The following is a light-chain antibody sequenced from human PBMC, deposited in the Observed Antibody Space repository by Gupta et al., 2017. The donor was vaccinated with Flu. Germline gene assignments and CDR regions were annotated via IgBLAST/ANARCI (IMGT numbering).Light chain of an antibody. CDR3: QQYGSSHMYS. Sequence: DIVLTQSPGTLSLSPGERATLSCRASQSVSSSYLAWYQQKPGQAPRLLIYGASSRATGIPDRFSGSGCGTDFTLTISRREPEDFAVYYCQQYGSSHMYSFGQGTKLEIK. CDR1: QSVSSSY. CDR2: GAS. J-gene: IGKJ2*03. V-gene: IGKV3-20*01.